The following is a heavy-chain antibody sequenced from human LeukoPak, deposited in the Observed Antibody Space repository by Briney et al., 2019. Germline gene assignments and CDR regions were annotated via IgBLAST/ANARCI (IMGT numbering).Heavy chain of an antibody. CDR2: NYHSGST. D-gene: IGHD6-13*01. CDR3: ARINIAADGSPLDY. J-gene: IGHJ4*02. Sequence: PSETLSLTCAVSGGSISSSNWWSWVRPPPGKGLEWIGENYHSGSTNYKPSLKSRVTISVDKSKNQFSLKLRSVTAADTAMYYCARINIAADGSPLDYWGQGTLVTVSS. CDR1: GGSISSSNW. V-gene: IGHV4-4*02.